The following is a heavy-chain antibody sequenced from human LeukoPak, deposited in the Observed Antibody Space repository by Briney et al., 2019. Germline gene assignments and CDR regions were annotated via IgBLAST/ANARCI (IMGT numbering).Heavy chain of an antibody. V-gene: IGHV3-74*01. CDR1: GFTFSNSW. Sequence: GGSLRLSCAASGFTFSNSWLHWVRQAPGKGLVWVSRINERGSSTSYADSVKGRFTISRDNAKNTLYLQMNSLRADDTAVYYCAGGRLVATSKAVAIDYWGQGTLVTVSS. J-gene: IGHJ4*02. D-gene: IGHD5-12*01. CDR2: INERGSST. CDR3: AGGRLVATSKAVAIDY.